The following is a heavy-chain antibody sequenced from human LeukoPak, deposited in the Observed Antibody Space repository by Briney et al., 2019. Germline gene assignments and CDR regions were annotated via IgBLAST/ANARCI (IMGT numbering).Heavy chain of an antibody. V-gene: IGHV4-61*02. CDR1: GGSISSGSYY. CDR3: ASLIAAAGLGSDP. CDR2: IYTSGST. D-gene: IGHD6-13*01. Sequence: SETLSLTCTVSGGSISSGSYYWRWLRQPAGKGLEWIGRIYTSGSTNYNPSLKSRVTISVDTSKNQFSLKLSSVTAADTAVYYCASLIAAAGLGSDPWGQGTLVTVSS. J-gene: IGHJ5*02.